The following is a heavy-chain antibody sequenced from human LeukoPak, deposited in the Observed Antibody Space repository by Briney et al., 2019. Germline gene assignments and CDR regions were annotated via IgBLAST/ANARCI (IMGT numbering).Heavy chain of an antibody. J-gene: IGHJ4*02. CDR3: ARGSDFVWGSYRPYFDY. Sequence: GGSLRLACAASGFTFSNYGMNWVRQAPGKGLEWISYISSSSSLIYYADSVKGRFTISRDNAKNSLYLQMNSLRDEDTAVYYCARGSDFVWGSYRPYFDYWGQGTLVTVSS. CDR2: ISSSSSLI. V-gene: IGHV3-48*02. D-gene: IGHD3-16*02. CDR1: GFTFSNYG.